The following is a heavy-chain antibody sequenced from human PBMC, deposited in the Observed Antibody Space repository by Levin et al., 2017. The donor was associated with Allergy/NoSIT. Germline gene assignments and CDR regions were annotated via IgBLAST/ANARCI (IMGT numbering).Heavy chain of an antibody. Sequence: GESLKISCAASGFTFSSYSMNWVRQAPGKGLEWVSSISSSSSYIYYADSVKGRFTISRDNAKNSLYLQMNSLRAEDTAVYYCARDTVQGVINWPFWGQGTLVTVSS. CDR1: GFTFSSYS. J-gene: IGHJ4*02. V-gene: IGHV3-21*01. CDR2: ISSSSSYI. CDR3: ARDTVQGVINWPF. D-gene: IGHD3-10*01.